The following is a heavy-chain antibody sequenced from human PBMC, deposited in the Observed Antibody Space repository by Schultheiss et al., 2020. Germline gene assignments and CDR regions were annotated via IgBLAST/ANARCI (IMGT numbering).Heavy chain of an antibody. CDR1: GGSISSYY. Sequence: SETLSLTCTVSGGSISSYYWSWIRQPAGKGLEWIGRIYTSGATKYNPSLKSRVTISKDTSKNQFSLRLSSVAAADTAVYYCARDVTTDNWFDPWGQGTLVTVSS. V-gene: IGHV4-4*07. J-gene: IGHJ5*02. D-gene: IGHD4-17*01. CDR2: IYTSGAT. CDR3: ARDVTTDNWFDP.